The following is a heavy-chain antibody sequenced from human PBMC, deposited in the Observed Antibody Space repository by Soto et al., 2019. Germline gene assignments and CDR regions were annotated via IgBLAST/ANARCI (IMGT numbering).Heavy chain of an antibody. CDR1: GFTFSSYS. CDR3: ARDCGSLGY. CDR2: ISSSSSTI. V-gene: IGHV3-48*02. Sequence: EVQLVESGGGLVQPGGSLRLSCAASGFTFSSYSMNWVRQAPGKGLEWVSYISSSSSTIYYADSVKGRFTISRDNANNSLYLQMTSLRDEDTAVYYCARDCGSLGYWGQGTLVTVSS. D-gene: IGHD1-26*01. J-gene: IGHJ4*02.